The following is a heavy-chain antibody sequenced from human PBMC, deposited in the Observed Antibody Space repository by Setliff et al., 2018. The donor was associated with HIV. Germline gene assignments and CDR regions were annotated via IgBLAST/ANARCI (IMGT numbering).Heavy chain of an antibody. D-gene: IGHD1-1*01. CDR2: ISASSDNI. CDR1: GYTFTTYG. CDR3: ARGQLDRHLRSDVPFDI. J-gene: IGHJ3*02. Sequence: ASVKVSCKASGYTFTTYGFNWVRQAPGQGLEWMGWISASSDNINYAQKFQGRVTLTTDTSTNTVYMELKSLRSDDTAVYFCARGQLDRHLRSDVPFDIWGQGTMVTVSS. V-gene: IGHV1-18*01.